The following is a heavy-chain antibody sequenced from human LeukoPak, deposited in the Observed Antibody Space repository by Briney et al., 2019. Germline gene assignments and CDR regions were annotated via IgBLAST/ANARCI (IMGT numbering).Heavy chain of an antibody. CDR1: GFTFSSYW. J-gene: IGHJ4*02. Sequence: GGSLRLSCAASGFTFSSYWMSWVRQAPGKGLEWVANIKQDGSEKYYVDSVKGRFTISRDNAKNSLYLQMNSLRAEDTAVYYCARDPTYPHMVRGVIMVVGGYFDYWGQGALVTVSS. V-gene: IGHV3-7*01. D-gene: IGHD3-10*01. CDR3: ARDPTYPHMVRGVIMVVGGYFDY. CDR2: IKQDGSEK.